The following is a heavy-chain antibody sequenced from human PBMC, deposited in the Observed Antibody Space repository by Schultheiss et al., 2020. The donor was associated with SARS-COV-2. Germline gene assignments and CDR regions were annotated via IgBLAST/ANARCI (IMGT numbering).Heavy chain of an antibody. J-gene: IGHJ5*02. V-gene: IGHV4-34*01. D-gene: IGHD3-22*01. CDR2: INHSGST. CDR3: APYYYDSSGLNWFDP. Sequence: SQTLSLTCAVYGGSFSGYYWSWIRQPPGKGLEWIGEINHSGSTNYNPSLKSRVTISVDTSKNQFSLKLSSVTAADTAVYYCAPYYYDSSGLNWFDPWGQGTLVTVSS. CDR1: GGSFSGYY.